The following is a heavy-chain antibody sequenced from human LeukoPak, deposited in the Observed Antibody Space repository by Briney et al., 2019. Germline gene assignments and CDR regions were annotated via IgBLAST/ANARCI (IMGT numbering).Heavy chain of an antibody. J-gene: IGHJ4*02. Sequence: ASVKVSCKASGYTFTNYYIHWVRQAPGQGLEWMGLVNPSGINTNYAQKFQGRVTMTRDTSTRTVYMELSSLRSEDTAVYYCARDPAYCSSTSCWRYFDYWGQGTLVTVSS. CDR3: ARDPAYCSSTSCWRYFDY. D-gene: IGHD2-2*01. CDR2: VNPSGINT. V-gene: IGHV1-46*01. CDR1: GYTFTNYY.